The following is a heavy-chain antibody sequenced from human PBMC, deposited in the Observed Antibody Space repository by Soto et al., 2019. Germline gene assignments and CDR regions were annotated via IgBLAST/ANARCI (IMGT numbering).Heavy chain of an antibody. D-gene: IGHD1-7*01. CDR2: IYQNGGT. J-gene: IGHJ4*02. CDR1: GGSISSSTW. Sequence: QVQLQESGPGLVKPSGTLSLTCAVSGGSISSSTWWSWVRQPPGKGLEWIGEIYQNGGTNYSPSLRSRVTLSVDKSENQFSLKVTSLTAADTAVYYCASRDPGTSVDYWGQGTLVTVSS. CDR3: ASRDPGTSVDY. V-gene: IGHV4-4*02.